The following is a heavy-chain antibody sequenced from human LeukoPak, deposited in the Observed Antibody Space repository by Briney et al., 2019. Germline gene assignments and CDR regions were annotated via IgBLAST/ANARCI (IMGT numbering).Heavy chain of an antibody. J-gene: IGHJ4*02. CDR1: GGSVSSYY. D-gene: IGHD3-10*01. Sequence: PSETLSLTCTVSGGSVSSYYCSWIRQPPGKGLEWIGYIYYSGNTNYNPCLKSRVTISVDTSKNQFSLKLSSVTAADTAVYYCARWAPSGGFDYWGQGTLVTVSS. CDR2: IYYSGNT. CDR3: ARWAPSGGFDY. V-gene: IGHV4-59*02.